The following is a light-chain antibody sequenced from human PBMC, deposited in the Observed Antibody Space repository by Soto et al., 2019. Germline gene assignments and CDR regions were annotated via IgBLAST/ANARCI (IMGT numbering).Light chain of an antibody. V-gene: IGLV1-40*01. CDR2: GNS. J-gene: IGLJ1*01. CDR3: SSYTSSITHYV. CDR1: SSNIGAGYD. Sequence: QSVLTQPPSVSGAPGQRVTISCTGSSSNIGAGYDVHWYQQLPGTAPKLLIYGNSNRPSGVPDRFSGSKSGTSASLAITGLQAEDEADYYCSSYTSSITHYVFGTGTKVTVL.